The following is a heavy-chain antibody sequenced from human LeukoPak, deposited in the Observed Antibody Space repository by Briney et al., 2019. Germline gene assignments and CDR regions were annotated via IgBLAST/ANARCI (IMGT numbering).Heavy chain of an antibody. CDR1: GFTFSSYS. D-gene: IGHD4-17*01. V-gene: IGHV3-48*04. CDR3: ARDPSGSVNNWFDP. Sequence: GGSLRLSCAASGFTFSSYSMNWARQAPGKGLEWVSYISSSSSTIYYADSVKGRFTISRDNAKNSLYLQMNSLRAEDTAVYYCARDPSGSVNNWFDPWGQGTLVTVSS. J-gene: IGHJ5*02. CDR2: ISSSSSTI.